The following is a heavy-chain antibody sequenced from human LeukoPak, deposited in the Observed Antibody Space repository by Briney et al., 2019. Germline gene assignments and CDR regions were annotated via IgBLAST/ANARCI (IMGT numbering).Heavy chain of an antibody. CDR1: GLTFSSYA. Sequence: GGSLRLXCAASGLTFSSYAMSWVRQAPGKGLEWVSAISGSGGSTYYADSVKGRFTISRDNSKNTLYLQMNSLRAEDTAVYYCAKDTVVFITIFGVVTEAFDYWGQGTLVTVSS. J-gene: IGHJ4*02. CDR2: ISGSGGST. D-gene: IGHD3-3*01. V-gene: IGHV3-23*01. CDR3: AKDTVVFITIFGVVTEAFDY.